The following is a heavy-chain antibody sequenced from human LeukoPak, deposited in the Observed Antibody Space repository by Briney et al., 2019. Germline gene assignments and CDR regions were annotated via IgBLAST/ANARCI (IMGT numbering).Heavy chain of an antibody. CDR2: ISRNSNYI. V-gene: IGHV3-21*06. J-gene: IGHJ5*02. CDR1: GFTFSSST. D-gene: IGHD2-8*01. CDR3: VRIPNGAVFPNWLDP. Sequence: PGGSLRLSCAASGFTFSSSTMNWVRRAPGKGLEWVSSISRNSNYIYYADSVKGRFTISRDNAKNALYLQLNGLRDEDTAVYYCVRIPNGAVFPNWLDPWGQGTLVTVSS.